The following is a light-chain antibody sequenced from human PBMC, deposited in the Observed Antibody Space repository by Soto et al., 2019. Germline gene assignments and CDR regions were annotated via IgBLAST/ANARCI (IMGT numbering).Light chain of an antibody. Sequence: EILMTQSPATLSVSPGEGLTLSCRASQSISRTLAWYQQRPGQAPRPLMYGASSRATGVPARFSGSGSGTEFTLTISSLQSEDFALYYCQQYNDWPLTFGGGTKVDI. CDR3: QQYNDWPLT. J-gene: IGKJ4*01. V-gene: IGKV3-15*01. CDR2: GAS. CDR1: QSISRT.